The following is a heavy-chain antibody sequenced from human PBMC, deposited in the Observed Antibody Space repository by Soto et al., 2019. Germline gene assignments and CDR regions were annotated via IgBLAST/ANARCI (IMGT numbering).Heavy chain of an antibody. CDR3: ARGDQPILIFGVVIIQNYYYYMDV. Sequence: ASVKVSCKASGYTFTSYDINWVRQATGQGLEWMGWMNPNSGNTGYAQKFQGSVTMTRNTSISTAYMELSSLRSEDTAVYYCARGDQPILIFGVVIIQNYYYYMDVWGKGTTVTVSS. CDR2: MNPNSGNT. V-gene: IGHV1-8*01. D-gene: IGHD3-3*01. CDR1: GYTFTSYD. J-gene: IGHJ6*03.